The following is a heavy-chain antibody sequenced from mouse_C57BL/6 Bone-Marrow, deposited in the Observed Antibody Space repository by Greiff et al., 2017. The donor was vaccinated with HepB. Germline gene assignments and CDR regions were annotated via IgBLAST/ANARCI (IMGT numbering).Heavy chain of an antibody. J-gene: IGHJ1*03. V-gene: IGHV3-6*01. CDR3: ARGAGDFDV. CDR2: ISYDGSN. CDR1: GYSITSGYY. Sequence: EVKLMESGPGLVKPSQSLSLTCSVPGYSITSGYYWNWIRQFPGNKLEWMGYISYDGSNNYNPSLKNRISITRDTSKNQFFLKLNSVTTEDTATYYCARGAGDFDVWGTGTTVTVSS.